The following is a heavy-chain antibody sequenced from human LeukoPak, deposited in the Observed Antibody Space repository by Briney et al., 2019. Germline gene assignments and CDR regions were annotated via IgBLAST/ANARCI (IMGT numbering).Heavy chain of an antibody. CDR3: ARDCSTYYYGSNYLRWFDP. CDR2: INHSGST. J-gene: IGHJ5*02. D-gene: IGHD3-10*01. CDR1: GGSFSGHY. V-gene: IGHV4-34*01. Sequence: PSETLSLTCAVYGGSFSGHYWSWIRQPPGKGLEWIGEINHSGSTNYNPSLKSRVTISVDTSKNQFSLKLSSVTAADTAVYYCARDCSTYYYGSNYLRWFDPWGQGTLVTVSS.